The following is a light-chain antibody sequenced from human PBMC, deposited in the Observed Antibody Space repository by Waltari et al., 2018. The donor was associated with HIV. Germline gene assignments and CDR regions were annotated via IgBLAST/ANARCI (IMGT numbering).Light chain of an antibody. V-gene: IGKV3-11*01. CDR2: DAS. J-gene: IGKJ1*01. Sequence: EIVLTQSPATLSLSPGERATLSCRASQRVSSSLAWYQHKPGQAPRLLIYDASNRATGIPARFSCSGSGTDFTLTISSLEPEDVAVYYCQQRSNWPPWTFGQGTKVEIK. CDR3: QQRSNWPPWT. CDR1: QRVSSS.